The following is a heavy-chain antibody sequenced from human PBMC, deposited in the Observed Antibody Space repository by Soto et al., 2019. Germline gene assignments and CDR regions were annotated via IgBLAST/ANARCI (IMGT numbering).Heavy chain of an antibody. Sequence: QVQLVQSGAEVKKPGSSMQVSCKASGSTFSSYTISWVRHAPGQGLEGMGRIIPILGIENYAQKFQGRVTNTGDKSTSPAYMEVSRLRSEDTAVYFCARGASEDYYYSSGYYADYWGQGTLVTVSS. V-gene: IGHV1-69*02. CDR2: IIPILGIE. J-gene: IGHJ4*02. CDR1: GSTFSSYT. CDR3: ARGASEDYYYSSGYYADY. D-gene: IGHD3-22*01.